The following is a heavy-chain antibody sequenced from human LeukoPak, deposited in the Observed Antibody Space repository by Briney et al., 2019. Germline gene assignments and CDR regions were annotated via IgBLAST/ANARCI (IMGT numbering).Heavy chain of an antibody. CDR1: GFTFSSYA. V-gene: IGHV3-30*02. CDR3: AKEPDLWFGEYYFDY. CDR2: IRYDGSNK. Sequence: QTGGSLRLSCAASGFTFSSYAMSWVRQAPGKGLEWVAFIRYDGSNKYYADSVKGRFTISRDNSKNTLYLQMNSLRAEDTAVYYCAKEPDLWFGEYYFDYWGQGTLVTVSS. J-gene: IGHJ4*02. D-gene: IGHD3-10*01.